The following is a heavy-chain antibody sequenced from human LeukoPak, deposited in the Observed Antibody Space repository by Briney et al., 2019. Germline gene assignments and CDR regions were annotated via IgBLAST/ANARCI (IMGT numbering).Heavy chain of an antibody. CDR3: ARDNPPDSSGYYYPGEDV. CDR1: GYTFTSYG. D-gene: IGHD3-22*01. V-gene: IGHV1-18*01. Sequence: ASVKVSCKASGYTFTSYGISWVRQAPGQGLEWMGWISAYNGNTNYAQKLQGRVTMTTDTSTSTAYMELRSLRSDDTAVYYCARDNPPDSSGYYYPGEDVWGQGTTVTVSS. CDR2: ISAYNGNT. J-gene: IGHJ6*01.